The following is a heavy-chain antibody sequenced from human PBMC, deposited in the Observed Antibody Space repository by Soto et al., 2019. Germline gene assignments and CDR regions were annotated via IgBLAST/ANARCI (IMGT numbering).Heavy chain of an antibody. J-gene: IGHJ4*02. CDR3: VRRVSGNYDY. CDR1: GFTFSSYD. V-gene: IGHV3-64*01. CDR2: ISSNGGTT. Sequence: EVQLAESGGGMVQPGGSLRLSCVASGFTFSSYDMHWVRQAPGKGLEYVSSISSNGGTTYYGNSVKGRFTISRDNSKNALYPQMGSMRAEDIAVYYCVRRVSGNYDYWGQGTLVTVSS. D-gene: IGHD1-7*01.